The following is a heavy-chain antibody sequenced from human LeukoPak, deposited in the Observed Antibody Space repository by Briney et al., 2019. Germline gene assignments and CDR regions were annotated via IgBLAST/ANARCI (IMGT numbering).Heavy chain of an antibody. D-gene: IGHD1-7*01. Sequence: SETLSLTCTVSGGSISSDGYYWSWIRQPPGKGLEWIGYIYYSGITYYNPSLKSRVTVSVDTSNNQFSLRLSSVTAADTAVYYCARGTYDWNYASTFDIWGQGTMVTVSS. CDR3: ARGTYDWNYASTFDI. CDR2: IYYSGIT. CDR1: GGSISSDGYY. J-gene: IGHJ3*02. V-gene: IGHV4-30-4*01.